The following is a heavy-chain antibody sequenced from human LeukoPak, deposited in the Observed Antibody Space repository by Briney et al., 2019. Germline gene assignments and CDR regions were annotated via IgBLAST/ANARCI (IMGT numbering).Heavy chain of an antibody. J-gene: IGHJ4*02. D-gene: IGHD3-22*01. CDR3: AKGFDYYDSSGTQPPLDY. V-gene: IGHV3-30*18. Sequence: GGSLRLSCAASGFTFSSYGMHWVRQAPGKGLEWVAVISYDGSNKYYADSVKGRFTISRDNSKNTLYLQMNSLRAEDTAVYYCAKGFDYYDSSGTQPPLDYWGQGTLVTVSS. CDR1: GFTFSSYG. CDR2: ISYDGSNK.